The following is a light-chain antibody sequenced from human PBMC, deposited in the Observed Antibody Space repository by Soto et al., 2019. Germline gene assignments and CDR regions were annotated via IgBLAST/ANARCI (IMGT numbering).Light chain of an antibody. V-gene: IGLV2-23*01. Sequence: QSVLTQPASVSGSPGQSITISCTGTSSDVGSYNLVSWYQQHPGEAPKLMIYGGTKRPSGVSNRFSGSKSGNTASLTISGLQAEDEADYYGCSYAGITTYYVFGTGTKLTVL. CDR1: SSDVGSYNL. J-gene: IGLJ1*01. CDR2: GGT. CDR3: CSYAGITTYYV.